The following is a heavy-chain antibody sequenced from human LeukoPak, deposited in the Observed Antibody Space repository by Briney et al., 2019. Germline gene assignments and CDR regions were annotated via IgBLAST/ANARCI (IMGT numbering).Heavy chain of an antibody. J-gene: IGHJ3*02. D-gene: IGHD3-22*01. V-gene: IGHV3-30*04. CDR1: GFTFSTYA. CDR2: ISYDGSNQ. CDR3: ARVWGPKNYYDSSGYYWRNSRAFDI. Sequence: PGRSLRLSCAASGFTFSTYAMHWVRQAPGKGLEWVAVISYDGSNQYYADSVKGRFSISRDNSENTLDLQMNSLRAEDTALYYCARVWGPKNYYDSSGYYWRNSRAFDIWGQGTMVTVSS.